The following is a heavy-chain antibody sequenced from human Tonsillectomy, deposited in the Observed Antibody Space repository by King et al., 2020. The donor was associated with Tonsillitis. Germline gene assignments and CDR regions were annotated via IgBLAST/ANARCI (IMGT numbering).Heavy chain of an antibody. D-gene: IGHD1/OR15-1a*01. CDR2: IYWADDK. Sequence: TLKESGPTLVKPTQTLTLTCTFSGFSLSTSGVGVAWMRQPPGKALEWLPHIYWADDKSYSTSLESRLAITKDTSKNQVVLTMTDVDPVDTATYYCTHNDVESTGTSDYWGQGTLVTVSS. CDR3: THNDVESTGTSDY. CDR1: GFSLSTSGVG. J-gene: IGHJ4*02. V-gene: IGHV2-5*02.